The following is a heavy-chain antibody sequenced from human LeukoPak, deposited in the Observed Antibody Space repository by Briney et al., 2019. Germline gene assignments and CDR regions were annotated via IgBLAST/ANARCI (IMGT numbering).Heavy chain of an antibody. J-gene: IGHJ4*02. CDR3: ARGSLYDSSGYYVYDFDY. V-gene: IGHV1-69*01. CDR1: GGTFSGYA. CDR2: IIPIFGTA. D-gene: IGHD3-22*01. Sequence: ASVKVSCKASGGTFSGYAISWVRQAPGQGLEWMGGIIPIFGTANYAQKFQGRVTITADESTSTAYMELSSLRSEDTAVYYCARGSLYDSSGYYVYDFDYWGQGTLVTVSS.